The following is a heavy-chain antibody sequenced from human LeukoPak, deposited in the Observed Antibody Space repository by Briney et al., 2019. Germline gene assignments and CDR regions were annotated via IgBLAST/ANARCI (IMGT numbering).Heavy chain of an antibody. V-gene: IGHV3-23*01. Sequence: GGSLRLSCAASGFTFSSYAMSWVRQAPGKGLEWVSAISGSGGSTYYADSVRGRFTISRDNSKNTLYLQMNSLRAEDTAVYYCAKARIKMVLLFDYWGQGTLVTVSS. J-gene: IGHJ4*02. CDR2: ISGSGGST. D-gene: IGHD3-10*01. CDR3: AKARIKMVLLFDY. CDR1: GFTFSSYA.